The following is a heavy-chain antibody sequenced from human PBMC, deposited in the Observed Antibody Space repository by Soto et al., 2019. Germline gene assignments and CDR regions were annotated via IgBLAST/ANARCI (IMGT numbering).Heavy chain of an antibody. V-gene: IGHV1-24*01. J-gene: IGHJ4*02. CDR3: ATIIVVVPAAPAEAFDY. D-gene: IGHD2-2*01. CDR2: FDPEDGET. CDR1: GYTLTELS. Sequence: ASVKVSCKVSGYTLTELSMHWVRQAPGKGLEWMGGFDPEDGETIYAQKFQGRVTMTEDTSTDTAYMELSSLRSEDTAVYYCATIIVVVPAAPAEAFDYWGQGTLVTVSS.